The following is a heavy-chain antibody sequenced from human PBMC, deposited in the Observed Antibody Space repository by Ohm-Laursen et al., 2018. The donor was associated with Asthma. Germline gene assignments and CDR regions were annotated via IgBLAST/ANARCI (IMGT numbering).Heavy chain of an antibody. J-gene: IGHJ4*02. V-gene: IGHV3-30-3*01. CDR1: GFTFSSYA. D-gene: IGHD2-15*01. CDR3: AREPAVVAGKYDY. CDR2: ISYDGSNK. Sequence: SLRLSCAASGFTFSSYAMHWVRQAPGKGLEWVAVISYDGSNKYYADSVKGRFTISRDNSKNTLYLQMNSLRAEDTAVYYCAREPAVVAGKYDYWGQGTMVTVSS.